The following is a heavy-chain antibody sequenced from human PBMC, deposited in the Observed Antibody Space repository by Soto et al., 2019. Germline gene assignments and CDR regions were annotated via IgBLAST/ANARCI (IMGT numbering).Heavy chain of an antibody. Sequence: PSETLSLSCTVSGGSISSYYWSWIRQPPGKGLEWIGYIYYSGSTNYNPSLKSRVTISVDTSKNQFSLKLSSVTAADTAVYYCARGVAYYDFWSGSPQGDYYYYYGMDVWGQGTTVTVSS. V-gene: IGHV4-59*01. J-gene: IGHJ6*02. CDR3: ARGVAYYDFWSGSPQGDYYYYYGMDV. D-gene: IGHD3-3*01. CDR1: GGSISSYY. CDR2: IYYSGST.